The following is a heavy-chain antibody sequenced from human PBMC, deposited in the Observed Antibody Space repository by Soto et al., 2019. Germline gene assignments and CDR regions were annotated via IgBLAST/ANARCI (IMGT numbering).Heavy chain of an antibody. D-gene: IGHD6-19*01. V-gene: IGHV3-23*01. J-gene: IGHJ4*01. CDR1: GFTFSLYA. Sequence: EVQLLESGGGLVQPGGSLRLSCAASGFTFSLYAMSWVRQAPGKGLEWVSSISNVGSSTYFADSVRGRFTISRDSSKNTLFLQMNSLRAEDTAIYYCAKATTRTGWLFDYWGHGALVTVSS. CDR2: ISNVGSST. CDR3: AKATTRTGWLFDY.